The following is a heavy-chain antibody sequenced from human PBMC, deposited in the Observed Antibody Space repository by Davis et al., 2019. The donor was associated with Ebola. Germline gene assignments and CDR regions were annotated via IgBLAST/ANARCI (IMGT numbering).Heavy chain of an antibody. CDR2: IYYSGST. V-gene: IGHV4-59*08. CDR1: GGSISSYY. CDR3: ARQSYCSSTSCYGVWFDP. J-gene: IGHJ5*02. Sequence: PSETLSLTCTVSGGSISSYYWSWIRQPPGKGLEWIGYIYYSGSTNYNPSLKSRVTISVDTSKNQFSLKLSSVTAADTAVYYCARQSYCSSTSCYGVWFDPWGQGTLVTVSS. D-gene: IGHD2-2*01.